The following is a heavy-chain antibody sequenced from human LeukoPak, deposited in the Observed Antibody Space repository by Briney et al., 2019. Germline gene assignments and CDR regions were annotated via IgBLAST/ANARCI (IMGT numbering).Heavy chain of an antibody. Sequence: WASVKVSCKASGYTFTGYYMHWVRQAPGQGLEWVGLINPTGTATIYAEKFQGRVTLTRDRSTTTDYMELRSLKSEDTAVYYCARDNSVGDIAWWFDPWGQGTPVTVSS. J-gene: IGHJ5*02. CDR2: INPTGTAT. D-gene: IGHD1-26*01. CDR1: GYTFTGYY. V-gene: IGHV1-46*01. CDR3: ARDNSVGDIAWWFDP.